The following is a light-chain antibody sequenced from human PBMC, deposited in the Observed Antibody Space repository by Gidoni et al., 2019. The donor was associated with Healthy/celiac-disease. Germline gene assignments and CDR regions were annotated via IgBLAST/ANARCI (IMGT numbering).Light chain of an antibody. CDR1: QSISSY. Sequence: DIQMTQSPSSLSASVGDRVTITCRASQSISSYLYWYQQKPGKAPKLLIYAASSLQSGVPSRFSGSGSGTDFTLTISSLQPEDVATYYCQQSYSTPLITFGQGTRLEIK. V-gene: IGKV1-39*01. CDR2: AAS. J-gene: IGKJ5*01. CDR3: QQSYSTPLIT.